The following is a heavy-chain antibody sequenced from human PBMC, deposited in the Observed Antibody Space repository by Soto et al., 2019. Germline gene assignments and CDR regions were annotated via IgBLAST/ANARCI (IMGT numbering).Heavy chain of an antibody. CDR1: GYTFTSYG. CDR3: ARDPRRLSNPDYFDY. CDR2: ISAYNGNT. Sequence: QVQLVQSGAEVKKPGASVKVSCKASGYTFTSYGISWVRQAPGQGLEGMGWISAYNGNTNYAQKLQGRVTMTTDTSTSTAYMELRSLRSDDTAVYYCARDPRRLSNPDYFDYWGQGTLVTVSS. J-gene: IGHJ4*02. V-gene: IGHV1-18*01.